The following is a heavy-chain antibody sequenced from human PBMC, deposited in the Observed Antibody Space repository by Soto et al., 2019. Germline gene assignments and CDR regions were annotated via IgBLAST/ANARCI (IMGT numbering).Heavy chain of an antibody. CDR1: GFTFSSYA. Sequence: EVQLLESEGGLVQPGGSLRLSCAASGFTFSSYAMSWVRQAPGKGLEWVSAISGSGGSTYYADSVKGRFTISRDNSKNTLYLQMNSLRAEDTAVYYCAKADYSSGWYTDYWGQGTLVTVSS. V-gene: IGHV3-23*01. CDR2: ISGSGGST. J-gene: IGHJ4*02. D-gene: IGHD6-19*01. CDR3: AKADYSSGWYTDY.